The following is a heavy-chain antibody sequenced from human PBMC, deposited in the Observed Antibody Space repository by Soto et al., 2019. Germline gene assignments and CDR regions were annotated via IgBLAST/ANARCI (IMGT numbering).Heavy chain of an antibody. CDR1: GGSFSGYY. Sequence: QVQLQQWGAGLLKPSETLSLTCAVYGGSFSGYYWSWIRQPPGKGLEWIGEINHSGSTNYNPSLKSRVTISVDTSKNQFSLKLSSVTAADTAVYYCARGRSDGSDANWFDPWGQGTLVTVS. V-gene: IGHV4-34*01. CDR2: INHSGST. J-gene: IGHJ5*02. CDR3: ARGRSDGSDANWFDP. D-gene: IGHD3-10*01.